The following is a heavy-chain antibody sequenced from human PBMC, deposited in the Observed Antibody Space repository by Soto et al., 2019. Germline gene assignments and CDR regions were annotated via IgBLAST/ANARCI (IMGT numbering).Heavy chain of an antibody. V-gene: IGHV1-69*13. CDR3: ARGGLIVVVVATTPFGI. CDR1: GGTFSSYA. CDR2: IIPLFGTT. Sequence: SVKVSCKASGGTFSSYAIDWVRQAPGQGLEWMGGIIPLFGTTNYAQKLQGRVKLTADESTRTAYMELSTLTSEDTAVYYCARGGLIVVVVATTPFGIWGQGTMVTVSS. J-gene: IGHJ3*02. D-gene: IGHD2-15*01.